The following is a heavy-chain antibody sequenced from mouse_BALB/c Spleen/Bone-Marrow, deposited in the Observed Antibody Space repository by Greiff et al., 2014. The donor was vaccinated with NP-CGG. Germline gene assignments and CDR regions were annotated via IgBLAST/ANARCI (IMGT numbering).Heavy chain of an antibody. V-gene: IGHV1-18*01. CDR2: INPNNGGT. CDR3: ARRKTTGYWYFDV. CDR1: GYTFTDYN. J-gene: IGHJ1*01. Sequence: SGPELVKPGASVKIPCKASGYTFTDYNMDWVKQSHGKSLEWIGDINPNNGGTIYNQKFKGKATLTVDKSSNTAYMELRNLTSENTAIYYCARRKTTGYWYFDVWGPGTTIPVSS. D-gene: IGHD1-1*01.